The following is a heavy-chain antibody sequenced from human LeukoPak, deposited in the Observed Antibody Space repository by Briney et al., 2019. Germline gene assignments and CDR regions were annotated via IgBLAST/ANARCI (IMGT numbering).Heavy chain of an antibody. CDR1: GLTFSESW. CDR3: ARRVYTFDY. J-gene: IGHJ4*02. D-gene: IGHD3-16*01. Sequence: GGSLRLSCAASGLTFSESWMSWVRQAPGQGLEWVAAIKEDGSEKYYVDSVKGRFTISRDNAKNSLYLQMNSLRAEDTAVYYCARRVYTFDYWGQGTLVTVSS. V-gene: IGHV3-7*01. CDR2: IKEDGSEK.